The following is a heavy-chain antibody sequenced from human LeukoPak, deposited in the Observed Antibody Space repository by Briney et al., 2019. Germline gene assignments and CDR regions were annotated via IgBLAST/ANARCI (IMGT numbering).Heavy chain of an antibody. D-gene: IGHD5-18*01. Sequence: GGSLRLSCVASGITFSNYAVSWVRQAPEKGLDWVSVISGSAHKIRYADSVKGRFTISRDNSENIVYMQMNNLRVEDTAVYYCAGRPTGYSPGYIHWGQGTLVTVSS. CDR1: GITFSNYA. CDR2: ISGSAHKI. J-gene: IGHJ4*02. V-gene: IGHV3-23*01. CDR3: AGRPTGYSPGYIH.